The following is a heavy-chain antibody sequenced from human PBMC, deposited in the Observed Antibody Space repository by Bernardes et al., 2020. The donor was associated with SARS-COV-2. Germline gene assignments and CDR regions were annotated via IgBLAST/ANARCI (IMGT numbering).Heavy chain of an antibody. CDR2: ISSSSSYI. CDR1: GFTFTTYS. Sequence: GGSLRLSCEASGFTFTTYSMIWVRQAPGKGLEWVSSISSSSSYIYYADSVKGRFTISRDNAKNSLYLQMNSLRAEDTAVYYCARDWGMDVWGQGTTVTVSS. CDR3: ARDWGMDV. J-gene: IGHJ6*02. V-gene: IGHV3-21*04.